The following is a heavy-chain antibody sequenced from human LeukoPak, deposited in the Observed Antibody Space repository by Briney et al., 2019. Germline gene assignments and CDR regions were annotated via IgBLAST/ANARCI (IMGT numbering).Heavy chain of an antibody. D-gene: IGHD1-26*01. V-gene: IGHV1-69*06. Sequence: SVNVPCKASGGTFSSYAISWVRQAPGQGLEWMGRIIPIFGTANYAQKFQGRVTITADKSTSTAYMELSSLRSEDTAVYYCAYSGSYWAPPYWGQGTLVTVSS. CDR2: IIPIFGTA. CDR3: AYSGSYWAPPY. J-gene: IGHJ4*02. CDR1: GGTFSSYA.